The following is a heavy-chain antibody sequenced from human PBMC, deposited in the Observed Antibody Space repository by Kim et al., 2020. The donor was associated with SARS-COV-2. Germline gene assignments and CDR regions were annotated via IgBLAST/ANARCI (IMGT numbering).Heavy chain of an antibody. CDR3: AKDGLDFWSGYYFDY. J-gene: IGHJ4*01. V-gene: IGHV3-9*01. CDR1: GFTFDDYA. CDR2: ISWNSGSI. Sequence: GGSLRLSCAASGFTFDDYAMHWVRQAPGKGLEWVSGISWNSGSIGYADSVKGRFTISRDNAKNSLYLQMNSLRAEDTALYYCAKDGLDFWSGYYFDYWG. D-gene: IGHD3-3*01.